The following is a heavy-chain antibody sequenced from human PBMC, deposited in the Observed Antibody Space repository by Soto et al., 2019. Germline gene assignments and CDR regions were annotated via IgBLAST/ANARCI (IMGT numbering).Heavy chain of an antibody. V-gene: IGHV3-48*03. CDR2: ISGSGTTI. CDR3: ARERFLQFSTDDGFDV. CDR1: GFTFSRYE. J-gene: IGHJ3*01. D-gene: IGHD1-1*01. Sequence: GGSLRLSCAASGFTFSRYEMNWVRQAPGKGLEWLSYISGSGTTIKCADSVRGRFTISRDNAKNSLDLQMNRLRAEDTALYYCARERFLQFSTDDGFDVWGQGTVVTVSS.